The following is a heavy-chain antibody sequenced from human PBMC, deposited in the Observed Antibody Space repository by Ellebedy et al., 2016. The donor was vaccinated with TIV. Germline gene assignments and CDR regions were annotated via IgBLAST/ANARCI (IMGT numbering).Heavy chain of an antibody. CDR3: ARDAPTYDDFWSGRTGYMYNYYAMDV. D-gene: IGHD3-3*01. J-gene: IGHJ6*02. V-gene: IGHV1-18*01. CDR2: VNTHKGNI. CDR1: GYNLSNYG. Sequence: ASVKVSCXASGYNLSNYGISWVRQGPGQGLEWMGWVNTHKGNINYAPKFRGRVTMTIDTSTSTASMELRSLRSDDAAVYYCARDAPTYDDFWSGRTGYMYNYYAMDVWGQGTTVTVSS.